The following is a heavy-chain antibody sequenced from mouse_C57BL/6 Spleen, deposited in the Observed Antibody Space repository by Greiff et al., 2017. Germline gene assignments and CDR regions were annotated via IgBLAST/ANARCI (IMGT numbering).Heavy chain of an antibody. CDR3: ARDGGDGYSYAMDY. J-gene: IGHJ4*01. CDR2: IYPGDGDT. V-gene: IGHV1-82*01. Sequence: VQLQQSGPELVKPGASVKISCKASGYAFSSSWMNWVKQRPGKGLEWIGRIYPGDGDTNYNGKFKGKATLTADKSSSTAYMQLSSLTSEDSAVYCCARDGGDGYSYAMDYWGQGTSVTVSS. CDR1: GYAFSSSW. D-gene: IGHD2-3*01.